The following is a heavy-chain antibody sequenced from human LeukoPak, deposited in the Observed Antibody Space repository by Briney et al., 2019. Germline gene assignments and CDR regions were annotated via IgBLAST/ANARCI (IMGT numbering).Heavy chain of an antibody. D-gene: IGHD2-21*02. CDR1: AFTFSSYS. CDR2: ISSSSSYI. CDR3: VKGIVVVTARAFDY. Sequence: GGSLRLSCAASAFTFSSYSMNWVRQAPGKGLEWVSSISSSSSYIYYADSVKGRFTISRDNSKNTLYLQMSSLRPEDTAVYYCVKGIVVVTARAFDYWGQGTLVTVSS. V-gene: IGHV3-21*01. J-gene: IGHJ4*02.